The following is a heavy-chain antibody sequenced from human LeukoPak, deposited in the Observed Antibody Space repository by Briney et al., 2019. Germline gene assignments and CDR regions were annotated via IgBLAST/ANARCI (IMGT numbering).Heavy chain of an antibody. CDR2: IKQDGSEK. CDR1: GFTFSTYW. Sequence: PGGSLRLSCAASGFTFSTYWMSWVRQAPGNGLEWVANIKQDGSEKYYVDSVKGRFTISRDNSNNTLYLQMNSLRAEDTAVYYCARDANYYFDYWGQGTLVTVSS. CDR3: ARDANYYFDY. J-gene: IGHJ4*02. V-gene: IGHV3-7*01.